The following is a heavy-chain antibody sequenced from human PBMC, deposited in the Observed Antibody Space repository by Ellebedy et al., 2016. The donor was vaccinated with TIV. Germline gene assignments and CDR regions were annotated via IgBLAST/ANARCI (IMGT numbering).Heavy chain of an antibody. J-gene: IGHJ4*02. V-gene: IGHV3-23*01. CDR2: ISHTGSRT. CDR1: GFTFSSYA. D-gene: IGHD3-22*01. CDR3: AKGRGGGSDSSAPRYYFDY. Sequence: PGGSLRLSCAASGFTFSSYAMSWVRQAPGKGLEWVSTISHTGSRTYYADSVEGRFTISRDNPKKTLYLQMNSLRAEDTAISYCAKGRGGGSDSSAPRYYFDYWGLGTLVTVSS.